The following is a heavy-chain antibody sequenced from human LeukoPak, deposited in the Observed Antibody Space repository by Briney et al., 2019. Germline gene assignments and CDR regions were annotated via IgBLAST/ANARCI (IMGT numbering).Heavy chain of an antibody. J-gene: IGHJ4*02. CDR3: ASGRYYYGSGSYYHYFDY. CDR1: GGSFRGYY. Sequence: PSETLSLTCAVYGGSFRGYYWSWIRQPPGKGLEWIGEINHSGSTNYNPSLKIRVSISVDTSKNQFSLKLSSVTAADTAVYDCASGRYYYGSGSYYHYFDYWGQGTLVTVSS. V-gene: IGHV4-34*01. D-gene: IGHD3-10*01. CDR2: INHSGST.